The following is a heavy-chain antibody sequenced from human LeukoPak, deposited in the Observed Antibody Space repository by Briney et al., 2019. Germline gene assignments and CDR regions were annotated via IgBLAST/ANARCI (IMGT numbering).Heavy chain of an antibody. D-gene: IGHD4-17*01. Sequence: GGSLRLFCTASGFTFGDYAMSWVRQAPGKGLEWVGFIRSKAYGGTTEYAASVKGRFTISRDDSKSIAYLQMNSLKTEDTGVYYCTRSPIYGDYVNWGQGTLVTVSS. J-gene: IGHJ4*02. CDR1: GFTFGDYA. CDR3: TRSPIYGDYVN. V-gene: IGHV3-49*04. CDR2: IRSKAYGGTT.